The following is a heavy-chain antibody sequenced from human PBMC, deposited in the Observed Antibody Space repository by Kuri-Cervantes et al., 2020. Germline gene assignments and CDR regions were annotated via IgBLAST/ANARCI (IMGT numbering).Heavy chain of an antibody. V-gene: IGHV1-69*05. Sequence: SVKVSCKASGGTFSSYAISWVRQAPGQGLEWMGGIIPIFGTKNYAQKLQGRVTITTAESTSTVYMELSSLTSEDTAVYYCARSSSGWYGGFDNWGQGTLVTVSS. J-gene: IGHJ4*02. CDR1: GGTFSSYA. CDR2: IIPIFGTK. CDR3: ARSSSGWYGGFDN. D-gene: IGHD6-19*01.